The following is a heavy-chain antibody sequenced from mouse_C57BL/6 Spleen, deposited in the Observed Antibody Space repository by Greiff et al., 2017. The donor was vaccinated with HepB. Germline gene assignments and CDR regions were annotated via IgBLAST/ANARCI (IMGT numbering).Heavy chain of an antibody. CDR2: IWGVGST. D-gene: IGHD1-1*01. V-gene: IGHV2-6*01. J-gene: IGHJ3*01. CDR3: ASYYYGSSSWFAY. Sequence: VQRVESGPVLVAPSQSLSITCTVSGFSLTSYGVDWVRQSPGKGLEWLGVIWGVGSTNYNSALKSRLSISKDNSKSQVFLKMNSLQTDDTAMYYCASYYYGSSSWFAYWGQGTLVTVSA. CDR1: GFSLTSYG.